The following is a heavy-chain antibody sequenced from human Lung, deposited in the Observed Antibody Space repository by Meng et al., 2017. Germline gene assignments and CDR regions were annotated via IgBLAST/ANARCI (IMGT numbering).Heavy chain of an antibody. D-gene: IGHD4-11*01. CDR2: INHSGST. V-gene: IGHV4-34*01. CDR3: ARGPTTMAHDFDY. Sequence: VQLKQWGAGLLKPPETLSLTCVVPGGSFSDYYWSWIRQPPGKGLEWIGEINHSGSTNYNPSLESRATISVDTSQNNLSLKLSSVTAADSAVYYCARGPTTMAHDFDYWGQGTLVTVSS. J-gene: IGHJ4*02. CDR1: GGSFSDYY.